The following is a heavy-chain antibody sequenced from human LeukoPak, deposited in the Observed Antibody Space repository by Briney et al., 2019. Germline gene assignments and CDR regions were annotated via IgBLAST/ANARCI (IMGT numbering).Heavy chain of an antibody. CDR1: GYSFTTYW. V-gene: IGHV5-51*01. D-gene: IGHD3-10*01. J-gene: IGHJ4*02. CDR2: IYPGDSDT. CDR3: ARHAGSGSYYSRAIDY. Sequence: GESLKISCEASGYSFTTYWIGWVRQMPGKGLEWMGIIYPGDSDTRYSPSFQGQATISADKSISTAYLQWSSLKASDTAMYYCARHAGSGSYYSRAIDYWGQGTLVTVSS.